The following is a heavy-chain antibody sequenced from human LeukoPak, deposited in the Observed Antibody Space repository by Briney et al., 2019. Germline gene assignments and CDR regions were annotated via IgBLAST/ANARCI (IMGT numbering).Heavy chain of an antibody. Sequence: GGSLRLSCAASGFDCSRYWMTWVRQAPGKGLEWVANIEQDGGEEYYVDSVKGRFTISRDNAKNSLYLQMNSLRVDDTAVYYCARGRYVDWLFDYWGQGTLVTVSS. CDR1: GFDCSRYW. CDR3: ARGRYVDWLFDY. CDR2: IEQDGGEE. V-gene: IGHV3-7*03. D-gene: IGHD3-9*01. J-gene: IGHJ4*02.